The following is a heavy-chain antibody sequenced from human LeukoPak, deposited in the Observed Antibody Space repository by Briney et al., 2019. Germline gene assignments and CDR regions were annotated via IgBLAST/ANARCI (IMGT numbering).Heavy chain of an antibody. V-gene: IGHV3-23*01. Sequence: PGGSLRLSCAASGFTFSSYAMSWVRQAPGKGLEWVSAISGSGGSTYYADSVKGRFTISRDNSKNTLYLQMNSLRAEDTAVYYCAKGTLDIVVVPAAPKVYYFDYWGQGTLVTVFS. CDR3: AKGTLDIVVVPAAPKVYYFDY. CDR1: GFTFSSYA. D-gene: IGHD2-2*01. CDR2: ISGSGGST. J-gene: IGHJ4*02.